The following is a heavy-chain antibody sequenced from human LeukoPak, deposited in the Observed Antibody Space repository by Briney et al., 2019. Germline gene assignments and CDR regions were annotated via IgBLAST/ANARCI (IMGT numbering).Heavy chain of an antibody. CDR1: GFTFTRDG. J-gene: IGHJ4*02. CDR3: AKDQQVGAAAYYFDS. V-gene: IGHV3-30*18. Sequence: QPGRSLRLSCAASGFTFTRDGLHSVRQAPGKGLEGVAGISNDGKDKKYADSVKGRFSISRDNSKSTLYLQMNSLRAEDTGVYYCAKDQQVGAAAYYFDSWGEGTLVTVPS. D-gene: IGHD6-13*01. CDR2: ISNDGKDK.